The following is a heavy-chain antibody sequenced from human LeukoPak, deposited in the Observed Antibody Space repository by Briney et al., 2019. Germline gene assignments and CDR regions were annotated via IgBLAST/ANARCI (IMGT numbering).Heavy chain of an antibody. CDR2: INSDGSST. CDR3: AKDSAATTPVSFDY. Sequence: GGSLRLSCAASGFTFSSYWIHWVRQAPGKGLVWVSRINSDGSSTTYADSVKGRFTISRDDAKNTLYLQMNSLRAEDTAVYYCAKDSAATTPVSFDYWGQGTLVTVSS. D-gene: IGHD5-12*01. V-gene: IGHV3-74*01. J-gene: IGHJ4*02. CDR1: GFTFSSYW.